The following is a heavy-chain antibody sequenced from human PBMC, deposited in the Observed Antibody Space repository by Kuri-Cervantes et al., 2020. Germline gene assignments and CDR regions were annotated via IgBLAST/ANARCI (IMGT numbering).Heavy chain of an antibody. V-gene: IGHV1-24*01. D-gene: IGHD6-13*01. CDR3: ATGRLDTSSISGYYYYMDV. CDR1: GYTLTELS. Sequence: ASVKVSCKVSGYTLTELSMHWVRQAPGKGLEWMGGFDPEDGETVYAEEFQGRVTMTEDTTTDTAYMELSSLRSEDTAVYYCATGRLDTSSISGYYYYMDVWGKGTTVTVSS. J-gene: IGHJ6*03. CDR2: FDPEDGET.